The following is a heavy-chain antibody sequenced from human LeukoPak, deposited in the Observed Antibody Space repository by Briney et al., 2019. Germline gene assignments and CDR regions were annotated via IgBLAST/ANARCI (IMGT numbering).Heavy chain of an antibody. CDR2: ISAYNGNT. Sequence: GASVKVSCKASGYTFTNYGFGWVRQAPGQGLEWMGWISAYNGNTKYAQRLQGRVTMTTDTSTSTAYMELRSLRSDDTAVYYCARDRPVDDGDYGGDDYYGMDVWGQGTTVTFTS. V-gene: IGHV1-18*01. CDR1: GYTFTNYG. D-gene: IGHD4-17*01. CDR3: ARDRPVDDGDYGGDDYYGMDV. J-gene: IGHJ6*02.